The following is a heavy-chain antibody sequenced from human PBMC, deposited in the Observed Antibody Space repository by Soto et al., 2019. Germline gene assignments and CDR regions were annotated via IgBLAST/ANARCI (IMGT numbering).Heavy chain of an antibody. V-gene: IGHV4-59*02. CDR2: MYFGGSF. Sequence: QTQLQESGPGLVKPSETLSLTCTVSGASVSNGYWSWIRQPPEKGLEWIGFMYFGGSFNYNPSLTCRVIISVDTPKNQFSLKVSSVTAADTAVYYCARSYYDATGFAVDPWGQGTLVIVSS. CDR3: ARSYYDATGFAVDP. D-gene: IGHD3-22*01. J-gene: IGHJ5*02. CDR1: GASVSNGY.